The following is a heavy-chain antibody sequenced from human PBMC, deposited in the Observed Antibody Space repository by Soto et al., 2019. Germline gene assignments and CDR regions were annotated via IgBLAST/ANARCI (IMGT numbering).Heavy chain of an antibody. J-gene: IGHJ4*02. CDR1: GGYISSGGNY. D-gene: IGHD2-8*01. CDR3: AREDINESFFDY. V-gene: IGHV4-31*03. Sequence: SETLSLTCSVSGGYISSGGNYWSWIRQHPGKGLEWIGFIYYTGHTKHNVALKSRASISADMSENQFSLTLTSVTAADTAVYYCAREDINESFFDYWGPGILVTVSS. CDR2: IYYTGHT.